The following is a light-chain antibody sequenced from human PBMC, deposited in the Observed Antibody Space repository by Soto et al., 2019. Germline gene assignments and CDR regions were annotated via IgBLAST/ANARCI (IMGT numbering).Light chain of an antibody. Sequence: QSVLTQPPSASGTPGQTVTISCYGSNSNIGSNYVCWYQQLPGTAPKLLIYRNNHRPSGVPDRFSGSKSGTSASLAISGLRSEDEADYYCSTWDDSLPGIVVFGGGTKLTVL. CDR1: NSNIGSNY. CDR2: RNN. J-gene: IGLJ2*01. CDR3: STWDDSLPGIVV. V-gene: IGLV1-47*01.